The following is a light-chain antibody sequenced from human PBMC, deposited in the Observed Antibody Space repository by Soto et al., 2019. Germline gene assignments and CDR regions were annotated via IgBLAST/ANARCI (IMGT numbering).Light chain of an antibody. J-gene: IGKJ5*01. CDR2: VAS. CDR3: QQYGSSHPIT. Sequence: DIQMTQSPSSLSASVGDRVTITCRASQGISNYLAWYQQQPGKVPKLLIYVASTLQSGVPSRFSGSGSGTDFTLTISSLQPEDVATYYCQQYGSSHPITFGQGTRLEIK. CDR1: QGISNY. V-gene: IGKV1-27*01.